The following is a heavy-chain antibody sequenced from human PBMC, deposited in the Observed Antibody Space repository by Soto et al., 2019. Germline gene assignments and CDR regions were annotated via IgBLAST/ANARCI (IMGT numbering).Heavy chain of an antibody. V-gene: IGHV3-21*01. CDR1: GFTFGSYS. CDR2: ISSSSSYI. CDR3: ARTRWNDLQLWLLGHYYYGMDV. J-gene: IGHJ6*02. Sequence: GGSLRLSCAASGFTFGSYSVNFFRQSPVKGLEWVSSISSSSSYIYYADSANGRFTISRDNAKNSMYLQMNSLRAEYTAVYYWARTRWNDLQLWLLGHYYYGMDVWGQGTTVTVSS. D-gene: IGHD5-18*01.